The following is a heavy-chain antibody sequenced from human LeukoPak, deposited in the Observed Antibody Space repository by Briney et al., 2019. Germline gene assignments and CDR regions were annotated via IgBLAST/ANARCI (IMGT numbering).Heavy chain of an antibody. CDR1: GFTFSDYY. CDR2: ISSSGSTI. J-gene: IGHJ5*02. V-gene: IGHV3-11*04. CDR3: ARDLKFGIAAPNWFDP. Sequence: GGSLRLSCAASGFTFSDYYMSWIRQAPGKGLEWVSYISSSGSTIYYADSVKGRFTISRDNAKNSLYLQMNSLRAEDTAVYYCARDLKFGIAAPNWFDPWGQGTLVTVSS. D-gene: IGHD6-13*01.